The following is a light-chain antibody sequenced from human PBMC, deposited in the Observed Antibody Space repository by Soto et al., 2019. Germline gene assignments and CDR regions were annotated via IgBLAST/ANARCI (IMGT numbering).Light chain of an antibody. CDR2: GAS. CDR3: QQYNNWPRT. CDR1: QSVGSN. V-gene: IGKV3-15*01. Sequence: EIVMTQSPATLSVSPGERATLSCRASQSVGSNLAWYQQKPGQAPRLLIYGASTRAAGCPATFSGSGSGTEFTLTISSLQSEDFAVYDCQQYNNWPRTFGQGTKVDI. J-gene: IGKJ1*01.